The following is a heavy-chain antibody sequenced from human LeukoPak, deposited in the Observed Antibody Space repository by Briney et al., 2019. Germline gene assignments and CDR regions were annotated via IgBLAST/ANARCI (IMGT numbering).Heavy chain of an antibody. CDR3: ARGMTSTYYYDSSGYYKNSGAFDI. CDR2: IPYDGSNK. J-gene: IGHJ3*02. V-gene: IGHV3-30*03. CDR1: GFTFSSYG. D-gene: IGHD3-22*01. Sequence: GRSLRLSCAASGFTFSSYGMHWVRQAPGKGLEWVAVIPYDGSNKYYADSVKGRFTISRDNSKNTLYLQMNSLRAEDTAVYYCARGMTSTYYYDSSGYYKNSGAFDIWGQGTMVTVSS.